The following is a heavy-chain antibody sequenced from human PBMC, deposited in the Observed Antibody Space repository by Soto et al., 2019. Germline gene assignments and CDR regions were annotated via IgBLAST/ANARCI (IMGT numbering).Heavy chain of an antibody. V-gene: IGHV3-30*18. J-gene: IGHJ4*02. CDR1: GFTFSSDG. Sequence: QVQLVESGGGVVQPGRSLRLSCAASGFTFSSDGMHWVRQAPGKGLEWVAVISYAGSKKYYADSVKGRFTISRDNSKNTLYLQMNSLRAEDTAVYYCAKDPRGAVAGTDYWGQGTLVTVSS. D-gene: IGHD6-19*01. CDR2: ISYAGSKK. CDR3: AKDPRGAVAGTDY.